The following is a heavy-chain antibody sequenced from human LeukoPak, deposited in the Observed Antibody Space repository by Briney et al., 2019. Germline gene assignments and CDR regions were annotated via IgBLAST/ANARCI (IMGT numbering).Heavy chain of an antibody. CDR2: FDPEDGET. J-gene: IGHJ5*02. V-gene: IGHV1-24*01. D-gene: IGHD2-2*01. CDR1: GYTLTELS. Sequence: ASVKVSCKVSGYTLTELSMHWVRQAPGKGLEWMGGFDPEDGETIYAQKFQGRVTMTEDTSTDTAYMELSSLRSEDTAVYYCATVGRLYCSSTSCYRPAPFDPWGQGTLVTVSS. CDR3: ATVGRLYCSSTSCYRPAPFDP.